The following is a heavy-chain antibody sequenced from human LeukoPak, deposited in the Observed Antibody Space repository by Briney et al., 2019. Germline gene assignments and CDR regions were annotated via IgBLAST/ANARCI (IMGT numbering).Heavy chain of an antibody. CDR2: IKQDGSDQ. CDR1: GFTFASYW. Sequence: PGGSLRLSCGASGFTFASYWMTWVRQAPGKGLEWVASIKQDGSDQYYVDSVKGRFTISRDNAKNSLYLQMNSLRAEDTAVYYCAKDYDYVWGNWGFDYWGQGTLVTVSS. D-gene: IGHD3-16*01. V-gene: IGHV3-7*03. CDR3: AKDYDYVWGNWGFDY. J-gene: IGHJ4*02.